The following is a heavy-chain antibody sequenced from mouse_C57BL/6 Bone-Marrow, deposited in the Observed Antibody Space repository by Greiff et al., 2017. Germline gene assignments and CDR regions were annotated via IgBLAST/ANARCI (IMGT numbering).Heavy chain of an antibody. J-gene: IGHJ3*01. CDR3: ARDGNYVLFAY. CDR1: GFTFSDYY. V-gene: IGHV5-12*01. D-gene: IGHD2-1*01. CDR2: ISNGGGST. Sequence: EVQLVESGGGLVQPGGSLKLSCAASGFTFSDYYMYWVRQTPEKRLEWVAYISNGGGSTYYPDTVKGRFTISRDHAKNTLYLQMSRLKSEDTAMYYCARDGNYVLFAYWGQGTLVTVSA.